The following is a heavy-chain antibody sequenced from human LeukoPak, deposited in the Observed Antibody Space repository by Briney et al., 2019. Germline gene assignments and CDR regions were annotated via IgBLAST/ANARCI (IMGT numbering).Heavy chain of an antibody. J-gene: IGHJ4*02. CDR3: ARDYPVVWGMSGIDY. Sequence: GGSLRLSCAASGFTFSSYWMSWVRQAPGKGLEWVANIKQDGSEKYYVDSVKGRFTISRDNAKNSLYLQMNSLRAEDTAVYYCARDYPVVWGMSGIDYWGQGTLVTVSS. D-gene: IGHD1-26*01. CDR1: GFTFSSYW. V-gene: IGHV3-7*01. CDR2: IKQDGSEK.